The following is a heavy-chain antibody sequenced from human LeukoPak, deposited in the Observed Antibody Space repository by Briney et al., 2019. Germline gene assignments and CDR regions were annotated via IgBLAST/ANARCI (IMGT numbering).Heavy chain of an antibody. D-gene: IGHD3-22*01. J-gene: IGHJ4*02. CDR1: GYSFTSYW. Sequence: GESLKISYKGSGYSFTSYWIGWVRQMPGKGLEWMGIIYPGDSDTRYSPSFQGQVTISADKSISTAYLQWSSLKASDTAMYYCARQASYYYDSSGYYPRSHPYYFDYWGQGTLVTVSS. CDR3: ARQASYYYDSSGYYPRSHPYYFDY. CDR2: IYPGDSDT. V-gene: IGHV5-51*01.